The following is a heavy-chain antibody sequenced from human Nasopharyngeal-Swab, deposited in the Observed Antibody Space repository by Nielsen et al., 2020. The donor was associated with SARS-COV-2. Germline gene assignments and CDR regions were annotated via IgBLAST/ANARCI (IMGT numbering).Heavy chain of an antibody. D-gene: IGHD6-6*01. V-gene: IGHV3-30*03. Sequence: GESLKISCAASGFTFSNYGMHWVRQAPGKGLEWVAHISYDGGTEYYADSVKGRFTISRDNSRNTLSLQMHSLRAEDTAVYYCTRDDGQLGDYWGQGTLVTVSS. CDR1: GFTFSNYG. J-gene: IGHJ4*02. CDR2: ISYDGGTE. CDR3: TRDDGQLGDY.